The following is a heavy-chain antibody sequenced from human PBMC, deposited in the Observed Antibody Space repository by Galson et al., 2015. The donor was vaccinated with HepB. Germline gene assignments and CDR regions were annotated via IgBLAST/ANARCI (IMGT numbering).Heavy chain of an antibody. V-gene: IGHV3-7*01. CDR1: GFTFSTYW. CDR3: ARRREFDH. CDR2: IKEGGSEK. J-gene: IGHJ4*02. Sequence: SLRLSCAGSGFTFSTYWMSWVRQAPGKGLEWVANIKEGGSEKYYVDSVKGRFTLSRDNAKNSLYLQMNSLRAEDTAVYYCARRREFDHWGQGTLVTVSS.